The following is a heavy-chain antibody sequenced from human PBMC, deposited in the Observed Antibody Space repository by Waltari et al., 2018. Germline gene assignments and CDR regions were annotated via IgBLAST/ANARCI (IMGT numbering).Heavy chain of an antibody. CDR2: IYYSGST. D-gene: IGHD1-7*01. Sequence: QVQLQESGPGLVKPSETLSLTCTVSGGSISSYYWSWIRQPPGKGLEWIGYIYYSGSTNDNPSLKSRVTISVYTSKNQFSLKLSSVTAADTAVYYCARIIRTGRTGTTDYYYMDVWGKGTTVTVSS. CDR3: ARIIRTGRTGTTDYYYMDV. J-gene: IGHJ6*03. CDR1: GGSISSYY. V-gene: IGHV4-59*01.